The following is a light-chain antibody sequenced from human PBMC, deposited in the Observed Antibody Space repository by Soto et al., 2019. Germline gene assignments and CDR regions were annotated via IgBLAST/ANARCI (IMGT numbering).Light chain of an antibody. V-gene: IGKV3-15*01. J-gene: IGKJ1*01. CDR2: GAS. CDR3: QQYHDWPGT. CDR1: QSVSSK. Sequence: EIVLTQSPGTLSVSPGERATLSCRASQSVSSKLAWYQQKPGQAPRLLFYGASTGATGIPARFSGSGSETEFTLSISSLQSEYFAVYYCQQYHDWPGTFGQGTKVEIK.